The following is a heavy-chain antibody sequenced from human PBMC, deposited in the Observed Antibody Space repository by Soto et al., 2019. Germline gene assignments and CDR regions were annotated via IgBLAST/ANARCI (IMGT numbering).Heavy chain of an antibody. CDR2: IYPGDSDT. V-gene: IGHV5-51*01. Sequence: GESLKISCKGSGYSFTSYWIGWVRQMPGKGLEWMGIIYPGDSDTRYSPSFQGQVTISADKSISTAYLQWSSLKASDTAMYYCARHDTDWEYYYYGMDVWGQGTTVTVSS. CDR3: ARHDTDWEYYYYGMDV. J-gene: IGHJ6*02. CDR1: GYSFTSYW. D-gene: IGHD5-18*01.